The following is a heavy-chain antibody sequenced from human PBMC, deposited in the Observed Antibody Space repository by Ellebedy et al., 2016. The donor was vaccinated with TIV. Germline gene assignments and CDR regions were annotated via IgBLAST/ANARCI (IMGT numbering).Heavy chain of an antibody. CDR1: GFTVSRYD. V-gene: IGHV3-13*01. J-gene: IGHJ5*01. Sequence: GESLKISCATSGFTVSRYDMQWVRQGPGKSPEWVSGIGIAGDTYYADSGKGRFTISRDNAKSSLYLQMNSLRAGDTAVYYCARDRDTTGWFDSWGQGTLVTVSS. CDR3: ARDRDTTGWFDS. D-gene: IGHD4-17*01. CDR2: IGIAGDT.